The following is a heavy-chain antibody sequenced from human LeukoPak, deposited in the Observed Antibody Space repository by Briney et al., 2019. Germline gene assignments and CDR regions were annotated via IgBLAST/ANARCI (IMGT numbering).Heavy chain of an antibody. V-gene: IGHV3-74*01. CDR1: GFTFSIYW. CDR2: INSDGSST. CDR3: ARDCCGYGMDV. J-gene: IGHJ6*02. D-gene: IGHD2-15*01. Sequence: GGSLRLSCAASGFTFSIYWMHWVRQAPGKGLVWVSRINSDGSSTSYADSVKGRFTTSRDNAKNTLYLQMNSLRAEDTAVYYCARDCCGYGMDVWGQGTTVTVSS.